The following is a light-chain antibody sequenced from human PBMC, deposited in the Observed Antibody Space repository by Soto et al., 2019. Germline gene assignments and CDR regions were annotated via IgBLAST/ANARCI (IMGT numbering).Light chain of an antibody. CDR3: QESYSFLWGT. Sequence: DIQMTQSPSSLSASVGDRVTITCRTSQSINTYLNWYQQKPWKAPKLLIYGASSLQSGVPLRFSGSGSGTDFTLTITTLQPEDFATYYCQESYSFLWGTCGQGTKVEIK. J-gene: IGKJ1*01. CDR2: GAS. V-gene: IGKV1-39*01. CDR1: QSINTY.